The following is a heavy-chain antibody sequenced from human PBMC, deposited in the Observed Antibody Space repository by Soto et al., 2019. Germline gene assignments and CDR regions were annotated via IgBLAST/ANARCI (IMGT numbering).Heavy chain of an antibody. D-gene: IGHD3-10*01. CDR2: IKQDGSEK. V-gene: IGHV3-7*05. J-gene: IGHJ4*02. CDR3: ARRDYLDY. Sequence: EVQLVESGGGLVQPGGSLRLSCAASGFTFSSFCMYWVRQAPGKGLEWVATIKQDGSEKYYVDSVKGRFTISRDNAKNSLSLQMTRLRDEDTAVYYCARRDYLDYWVQGILLTVSS. CDR1: GFTFSSFC.